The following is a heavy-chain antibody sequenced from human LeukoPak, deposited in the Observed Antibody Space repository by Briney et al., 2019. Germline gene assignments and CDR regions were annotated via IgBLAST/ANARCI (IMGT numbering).Heavy chain of an antibody. J-gene: IGHJ4*02. CDR2: IKQDGSEK. CDR1: GFTVSSNY. D-gene: IGHD6-13*01. Sequence: PGGSLRLSCAASGFTVSSNYMTWVRQAPGKGLEWVANIKQDGSEKYYVDSVKGRFTISRDNAKNSLYLQMNSLRAEDTAVYYCVRAIGAAGSYWGQGTLVTVSS. V-gene: IGHV3-7*03. CDR3: VRAIGAAGSY.